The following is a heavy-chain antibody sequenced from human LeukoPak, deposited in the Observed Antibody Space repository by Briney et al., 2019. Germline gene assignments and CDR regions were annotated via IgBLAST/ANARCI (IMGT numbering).Heavy chain of an antibody. CDR2: IYHNGGT. Sequence: PSETLSLTCTVSGGSIRRSNYYWGWIRQPPGKGLEWIGTIYHNGGTYYNPSLQSRVTISVDTSKNQFSLKLNSVTAPDTGIYYCARRAVTGTGVDAFDIWGQGTMVTVSS. J-gene: IGHJ3*02. CDR1: GGSIRRSNYY. D-gene: IGHD6-19*01. V-gene: IGHV4-39*01. CDR3: ARRAVTGTGVDAFDI.